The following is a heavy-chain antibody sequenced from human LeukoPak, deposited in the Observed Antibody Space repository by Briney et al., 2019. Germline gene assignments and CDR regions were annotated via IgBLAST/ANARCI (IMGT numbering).Heavy chain of an antibody. CDR1: GGSISGSY. V-gene: IGHV4-59*01. Sequence: SETLSLTCILSGGSISGSYWSWIRQPPGKGLEWIAYMYNSGSTNYNPSLKSRVTISIDTSKNQFSLKLSSLTAADTAIYYCARGIESYGDYGYWGQGILVTVSS. J-gene: IGHJ4*02. CDR2: MYNSGST. D-gene: IGHD4-17*01. CDR3: ARGIESYGDYGY.